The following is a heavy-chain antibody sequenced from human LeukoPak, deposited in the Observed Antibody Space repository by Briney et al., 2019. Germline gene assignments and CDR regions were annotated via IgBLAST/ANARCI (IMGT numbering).Heavy chain of an antibody. V-gene: IGHV4-59*02. CDR3: ARSTGNFDY. CDR1: GGSVSGHF. Sequence: SETLSLTCTVSGGSVSGHFWSWIRQPPGRGLEWIGYIQYSGNTNYNSSLKSRVTISLDTSKNQFSLKLSSVTAAYTAVYYCARSTGNFDYWGPGTLVTVSS. J-gene: IGHJ4*02. D-gene: IGHD1-1*01. CDR2: IQYSGNT.